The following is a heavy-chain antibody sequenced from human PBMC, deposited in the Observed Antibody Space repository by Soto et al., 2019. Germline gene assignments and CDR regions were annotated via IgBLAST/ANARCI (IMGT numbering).Heavy chain of an antibody. J-gene: IGHJ5*01. Sequence: QVELVQSGAEVKNPGSSVKVSCKASEETFNRFAITWVRQAPGQGLEWMGGIILLFRKTEYAQKFRGRLTIQAEKSTRTFYLELYNFRSEDTVIYYRTRAPFDFSSRMHSWGPGTLVTFSS. CDR3: TRAPFDFSSRMHS. CDR1: EETFNRFA. V-gene: IGHV1-69*06. D-gene: IGHD3-9*01. CDR2: IILLFRKT.